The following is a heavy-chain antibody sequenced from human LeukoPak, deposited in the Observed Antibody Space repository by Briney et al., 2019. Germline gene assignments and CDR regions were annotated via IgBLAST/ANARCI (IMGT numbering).Heavy chain of an antibody. V-gene: IGHV3-21*01. CDR2: ISSSSSYI. J-gene: IGHJ4*02. D-gene: IGHD5-24*01. CDR1: GFTFSSYT. Sequence: AGGSLRLSCAASGFTFSSYTMNWVRQAPGKGLEWVSSISSSSSYIYYADSVKGRFTISRDNAKNSLYLQMNSLRAEDTAVYYCARDLGLEMGLDYWGQGTLVTVSS. CDR3: ARDLGLEMGLDY.